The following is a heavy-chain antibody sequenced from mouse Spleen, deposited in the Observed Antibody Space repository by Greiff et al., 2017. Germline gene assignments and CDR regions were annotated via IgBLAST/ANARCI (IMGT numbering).Heavy chain of an antibody. CDR1: GYTFTSYT. CDR2: INPSSGYT. V-gene: IGHV1-4*01. D-gene: IGHD3-1*01. J-gene: IGHJ3*01. Sequence: VQLQQSGAELARPGASVKMSCKASGYTFTSYTMHWVKQRPGQGLEWIGYINPSSGYTKYNQKFKDKATLTADKSSSTAYMQLSSLTSEDSAVYYCARSRQLGLLFAYWGQGTLVTVSA. CDR3: ARSRQLGLLFAY.